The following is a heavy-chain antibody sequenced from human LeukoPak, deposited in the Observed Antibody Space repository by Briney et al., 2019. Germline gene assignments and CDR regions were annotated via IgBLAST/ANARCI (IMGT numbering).Heavy chain of an antibody. CDR3: ARALKTVYCDY. D-gene: IGHD2-15*01. CDR2: ISYDGSNT. J-gene: IGHJ4*02. CDR1: GFIFSDNA. Sequence: GMSLRLSCAASGFIFSDNAMHWVRQAPGKGLEWVARISYDGSNTYYADSVQGRFAISRDNSKNTLYLQMNSLRADDTSVYYCARALKTVYCDYWGQGTLVTVSS. V-gene: IGHV3-30*09.